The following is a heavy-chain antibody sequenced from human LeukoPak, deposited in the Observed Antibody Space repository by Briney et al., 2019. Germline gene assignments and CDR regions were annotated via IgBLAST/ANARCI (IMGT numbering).Heavy chain of an antibody. J-gene: IGHJ4*02. D-gene: IGHD6-13*01. CDR3: PRRISDSTNWYFSY. CDR1: GYTFTAYF. V-gene: IGHV1-2*02. Sequence: ASVKVSCKASGYTFTAYFMHWVRQAPGQGLEWMGWINLDSGDTDYAQKFQGRVTMTRDTSISTAYMELSRLGSDDTAVYYCPRRISDSTNWYFSYWGQGTLVTVSS. CDR2: INLDSGDT.